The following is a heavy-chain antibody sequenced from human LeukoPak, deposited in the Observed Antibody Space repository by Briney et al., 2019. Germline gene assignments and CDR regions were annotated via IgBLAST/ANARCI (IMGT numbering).Heavy chain of an antibody. D-gene: IGHD3-3*01. CDR1: GFTFSSYA. V-gene: IGHV3-23*01. CDR3: AKDSGKRTIPREIFDY. Sequence: LGGSLRLSCAASGFTFSSYAMNWVRQAPGKGLEWVSAISGSGGSTYYADSVKGRFTLSRDNSKNTLYLHMNSLRAEDTAVYYCAKDSGKRTIPREIFDYWGQGTLVTVSS. CDR2: ISGSGGST. J-gene: IGHJ4*02.